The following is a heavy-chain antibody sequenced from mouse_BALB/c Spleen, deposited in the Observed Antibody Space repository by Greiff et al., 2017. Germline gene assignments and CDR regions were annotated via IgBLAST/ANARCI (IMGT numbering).Heavy chain of an antibody. J-gene: IGHJ3*01. CDR1: GYTFTDYN. D-gene: IGHD2-4*01. Sequence: VQLKQSGPELVKPGASVKISCKASGYTFTDYNMHWVKQSHGKSLEWIGYIYPYNGGTGYNQKFKSKATLTVDNSSSTAYMELRSLTSEDSAVYYCAKGGYDYDAAWFAYWGQGTLVTVSA. CDR3: AKGGYDYDAAWFAY. V-gene: IGHV1S29*02. CDR2: IYPYNGGT.